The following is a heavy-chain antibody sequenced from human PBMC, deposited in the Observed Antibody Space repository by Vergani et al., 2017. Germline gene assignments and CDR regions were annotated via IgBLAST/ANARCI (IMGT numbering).Heavy chain of an antibody. CDR2: IYPGDSEV. Sequence: EKQLLQSGSETKKPGESLKISCQAFGYIFSNFWIVWVRPRPGRGLEWMGLIYPGDSEVKSNPTFRGKVIFSVDTSVNTAYLQWRRLQASDTATYFCASGGHGSENGGALQLWGQGTLVTVSS. D-gene: IGHD3-10*01. V-gene: IGHV5-51*01. J-gene: IGHJ4*02. CDR1: GYIFSNFW. CDR3: ASGGHGSENGGALQL.